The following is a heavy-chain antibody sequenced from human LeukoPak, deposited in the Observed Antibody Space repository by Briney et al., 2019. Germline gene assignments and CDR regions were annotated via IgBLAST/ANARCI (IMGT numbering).Heavy chain of an antibody. J-gene: IGHJ4*02. CDR3: SRDHVPGGKELLSHY. D-gene: IGHD1-7*01. CDR2: LSTNGVTT. CDR1: GFTFGNHA. Sequence: PGGSLRLSCAASGFTFGNHAMSWVRQAPGKGLEWVSSLSTNGVTTYYADSVKGRFAISRDNSKNTLYLQLDSLRAEDTAVYYCSRDHVPGGKELLSHYWGQGTLVTVSS. V-gene: IGHV3-23*01.